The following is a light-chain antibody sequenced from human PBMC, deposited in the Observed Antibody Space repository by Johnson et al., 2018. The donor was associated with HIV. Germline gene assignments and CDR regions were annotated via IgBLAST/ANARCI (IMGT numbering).Light chain of an antibody. Sequence: QSVLTQPPSVSAAPGQKVTISCSGSSSNIGDNFVSWYQQFPGAAPKLLIFENYKRPSGIPDRFSGSRSGTSATLAITGLQTGDEADYYCGAWDSRLSVCVFGPGNKVTVL. J-gene: IGLJ1*01. V-gene: IGLV1-51*02. CDR1: SSNIGDNF. CDR3: GAWDSRLSVCV. CDR2: ENY.